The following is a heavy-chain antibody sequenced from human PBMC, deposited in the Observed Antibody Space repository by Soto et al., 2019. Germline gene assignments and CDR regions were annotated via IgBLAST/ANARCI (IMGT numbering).Heavy chain of an antibody. CDR2: IYYSGST. J-gene: IGHJ5*02. V-gene: IGHV4-59*01. Sequence: SATTSLTRTVSRGSISSSYGGFIRQPPGKGLEWIGYIYYSGSTNYNPSLKSRVTISVDTSKNQFSLRLSSVSAADTAMYYCAREAGVRYPFDLWGHGTLVYVS. CDR1: RGSISSSY. D-gene: IGHD3-9*01. CDR3: AREAGVRYPFDL.